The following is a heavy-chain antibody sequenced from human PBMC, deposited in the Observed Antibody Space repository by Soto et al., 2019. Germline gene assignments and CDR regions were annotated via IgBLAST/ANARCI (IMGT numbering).Heavy chain of an antibody. CDR2: INPSGGST. V-gene: IGHV1-46*01. Sequence: ASVKVSCKASGYTFTSYYVHWVRQAPGQGLEWMGIINPSGGSTSYAQKFQGRVTMTRDTSTSTVYMELSSLRSEDTAVYYCARDLGYDFWSGYQYYYYGMDVWGQGTTVTVSS. CDR1: GYTFTSYY. D-gene: IGHD3-3*01. J-gene: IGHJ6*02. CDR3: ARDLGYDFWSGYQYYYYGMDV.